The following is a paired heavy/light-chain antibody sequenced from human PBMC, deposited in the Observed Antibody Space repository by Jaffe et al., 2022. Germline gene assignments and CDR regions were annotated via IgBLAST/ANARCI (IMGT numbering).Heavy chain of an antibody. Sequence: QVQLVQSGAEVKKPGSSVKVSCKASGGTFSSYAISWVRQAPGQGLEWMGGIIPIFGTANYAQKFQGRVTITTDESTSTAYMELSSLRSEDTAVYYCARSNYYDSSGYYFPLGAFDYWGQGTLVTVSS. CDR3: ARSNYYDSSGYYFPLGAFDY. CDR2: IIPIFGTA. D-gene: IGHD3-22*01. CDR1: GGTFSSYA. J-gene: IGHJ4*02. V-gene: IGHV1-69*05.
Light chain of an antibody. Sequence: EIVMTQSPATLSVSPGERATLSCRASQSVSSNLAWYQQKPGQAPRLLIYGASTRATGIPARFSGSGSGTEFTLTISSLQSEDFAVYYCQQYNNWPPTWTFGQGTKVEIK. CDR1: QSVSSN. J-gene: IGKJ1*01. V-gene: IGKV3-15*01. CDR3: QQYNNWPPTWT. CDR2: GAS.